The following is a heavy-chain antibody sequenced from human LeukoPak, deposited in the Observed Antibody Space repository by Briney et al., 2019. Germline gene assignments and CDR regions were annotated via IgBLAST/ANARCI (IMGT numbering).Heavy chain of an antibody. J-gene: IGHJ4*02. CDR3: ARHDGGYGPFDY. Sequence: GGSLRLSCAVSGFTVSSNYMNWVRQAPGKGLGWVSIIYSGGSTYYTDSVKGRFTISRDNSKNTLYLQMNSLRAEDTAVYYCARHDGGYGPFDYWGQGTLVTVSS. CDR1: GFTVSSNY. V-gene: IGHV3-53*01. D-gene: IGHD5-12*01. CDR2: IYSGGST.